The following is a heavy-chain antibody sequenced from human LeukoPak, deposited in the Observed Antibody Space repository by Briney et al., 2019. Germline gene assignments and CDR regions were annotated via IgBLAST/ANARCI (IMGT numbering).Heavy chain of an antibody. Sequence: ASVKVSCKASGYTFTGYYMHWVRQAPGQGLEWMGWINPNSGGTNYAQKFQGWVTMTRDTSISTAYMELSRLRSDDTAVYYCARFSLNGGYIVGATTIDYWGQGTLVTVSS. CDR3: ARFSLNGGYIVGATTIDY. CDR2: INPNSGGT. D-gene: IGHD1-26*01. CDR1: GYTFTGYY. V-gene: IGHV1-2*04. J-gene: IGHJ4*02.